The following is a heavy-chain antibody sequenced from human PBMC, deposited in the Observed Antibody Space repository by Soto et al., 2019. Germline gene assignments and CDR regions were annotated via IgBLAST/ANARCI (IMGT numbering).Heavy chain of an antibody. CDR3: ARDGYCVSSSCSFLPDV. CDR2: IIPLLNTA. V-gene: IGHV1-69*08. J-gene: IGHJ6*02. CDR1: GYTFTGYY. Sequence: SVKVSCKASGYTFTGYYMHWVRQAPGQGLEWMGRIIPLLNTATYAQKFQGRLTITADRSTGTAYMELNSLRDEDMAVYYCARDGYCVSSSCSFLPDVWGQGTTVTVSS. D-gene: IGHD2-2*03.